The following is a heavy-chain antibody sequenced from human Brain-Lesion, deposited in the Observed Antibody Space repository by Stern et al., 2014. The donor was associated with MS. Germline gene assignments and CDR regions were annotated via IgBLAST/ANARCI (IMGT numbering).Heavy chain of an antibody. J-gene: IGHJ6*02. CDR2: IFNSGST. CDR1: GGSISSGGYY. V-gene: IGHV4-61*02. D-gene: IGHD2-2*01. Sequence: QVQLVQSGPGLVKPSQTLSLSCTVSGGSISSGGYYWSWIRQPAGKGLEWIGRIFNSGSTSYNPSLKSRVTISIDTSQNQLSLRLNSMTAADTAVYYCARGRVVPGFQYYATDVWGQGTTVIVSS. CDR3: ARGRVVPGFQYYATDV.